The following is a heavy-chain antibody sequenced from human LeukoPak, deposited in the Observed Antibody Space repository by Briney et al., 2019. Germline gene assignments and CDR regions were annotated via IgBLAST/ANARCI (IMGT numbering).Heavy chain of an antibody. Sequence: GGSLRLSCAASGFTFSSNAMSWVRQPPGKGLEWGSGTCNSAGSIHYAAPEKGRFTISRDNSKNILYLEMYSLRADGTAVYYCVKDLHFWSAGDYWGQGTLVTVSS. CDR1: GFTFSSNA. J-gene: IGHJ4*02. D-gene: IGHD3-3*02. V-gene: IGHV3-23*01. CDR3: VKDLHFWSAGDY. CDR2: TCNSAGSI.